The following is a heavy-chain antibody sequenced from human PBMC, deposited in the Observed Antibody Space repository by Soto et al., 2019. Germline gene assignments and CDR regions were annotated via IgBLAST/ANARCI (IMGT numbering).Heavy chain of an antibody. V-gene: IGHV1-18*04. CDR1: GYTFTGYY. CDR3: AKDRPRLTQQFNGVS. CDR2: ISAYTGVT. J-gene: IGHJ5*02. Sequence: ASVKVSCEACGYTFTGYYMHWVRQGPGQGLEWLGWISAYTGVTDYAQKFQGRLTLTTDTSTSTAYMELRSLRSDDTAVYYCAKDRPRLTQQFNGVSWGQGTLVTVSS. D-gene: IGHD2-8*01.